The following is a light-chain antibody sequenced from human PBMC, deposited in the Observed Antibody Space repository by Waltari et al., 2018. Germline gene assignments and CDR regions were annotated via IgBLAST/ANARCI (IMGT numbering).Light chain of an antibody. V-gene: IGLV1-40*01. CDR1: GSNIGAGYD. CDR2: VIS. CDR3: QSYDTSLSVV. J-gene: IGLJ3*02. Sequence: QSVLTQPPSVSGAPGPRVTLSCTGSGSNIGAGYDVHWYQQFPRAAPKLLIYVISPRPLGVPDLFFGSTSGTSASLAITGLQAEDEADYYCQSYDTSLSVVFGGGTKLTVL.